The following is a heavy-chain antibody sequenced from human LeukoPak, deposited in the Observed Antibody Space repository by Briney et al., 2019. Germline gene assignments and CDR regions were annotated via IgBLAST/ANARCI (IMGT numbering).Heavy chain of an antibody. J-gene: IGHJ3*02. V-gene: IGHV5-51*01. D-gene: IGHD6-19*01. Sequence: GESLKISCKGSGYSFTSYWIGWVRQMPGKGLEWMGIIYPGDSDTRYSPSFQGQVTISADKSISTAYLQWSSLKASDTAMYYCARQPAAPAGAGTEPDAFDIWGQGTMVTVSS. CDR3: ARQPAAPAGAGTEPDAFDI. CDR1: GYSFTSYW. CDR2: IYPGDSDT.